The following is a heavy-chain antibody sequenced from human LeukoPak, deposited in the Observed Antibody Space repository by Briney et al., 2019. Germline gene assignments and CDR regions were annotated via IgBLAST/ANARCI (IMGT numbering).Heavy chain of an antibody. CDR2: IYSGGST. Sequence: GGSLRLSCAASGFTVSSNYMSWVRQAPGKGLEWVSVIYSGGSTYYAGSVKGRFTISRDNSKNTLYLQINSLRAEDTAVYYCARVRGITMVRGVINPYYFDYWGQGTLVTVSS. CDR1: GFTVSSNY. CDR3: ARVRGITMVRGVINPYYFDY. V-gene: IGHV3-53*01. D-gene: IGHD3-10*01. J-gene: IGHJ4*02.